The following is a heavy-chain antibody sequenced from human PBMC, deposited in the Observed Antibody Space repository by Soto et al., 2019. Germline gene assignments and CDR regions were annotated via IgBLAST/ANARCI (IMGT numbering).Heavy chain of an antibody. CDR1: GGSISSSSYY. J-gene: IGHJ5*02. CDR3: ASPKIAFYNWFDP. CDR2: IYYSGST. Sequence: SETLSLTCTVSGGSISSSSYYWGWIRQPPGKGLGWIGSIYYSGSTYYNPSLKSRVTISVDTSKNQFSLKLSSVTAAGTAVYYCASPKIAFYNWFDPWGQGTLVTVS. V-gene: IGHV4-39*01. D-gene: IGHD3-3*02.